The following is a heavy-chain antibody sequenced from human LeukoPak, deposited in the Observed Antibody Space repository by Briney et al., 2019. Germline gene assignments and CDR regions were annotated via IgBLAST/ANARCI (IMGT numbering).Heavy chain of an antibody. CDR2: IRSKAYRGTT. D-gene: IGHD5-18*01. CDR3: SRGPIQLWVHNGVDV. J-gene: IGHJ6*02. Sequence: PGGSLRLSCTTSGFNFGDHAMNWVRQAPGKGLEWVGFIRSKAYRGTTEYAASVKGRFTISRDDSKSVVYLQMNSLKSEDTGVYYCSRGPIQLWVHNGVDVWGQGTTVTVSS. V-gene: IGHV3-49*04. CDR1: GFNFGDHA.